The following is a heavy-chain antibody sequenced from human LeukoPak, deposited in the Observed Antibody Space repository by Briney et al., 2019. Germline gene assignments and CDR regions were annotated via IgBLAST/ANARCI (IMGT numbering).Heavy chain of an antibody. CDR3: ARDQCSGGSCYSASYYYYGMDV. V-gene: IGHV4-31*03. D-gene: IGHD2-15*01. Sequence: SQTLSLTCTVSGGSISSGGYYWSWIRQHPGKGLEWIGHIYYSGSTYNNPSLKSRVTISVDTSKNQFSLKLSSVTAADTAVYYCARDQCSGGSCYSASYYYYGMDVWGQGTTVTVSS. J-gene: IGHJ6*02. CDR1: GGSISSGGYY. CDR2: IYYSGST.